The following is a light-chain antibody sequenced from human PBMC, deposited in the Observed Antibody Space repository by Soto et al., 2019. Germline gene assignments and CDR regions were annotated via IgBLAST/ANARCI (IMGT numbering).Light chain of an antibody. Sequence: QSVLTQPASVSGSPGQSITISCTGTSSDIGGYNYASWYQQYSGKAPKLIIYEVSNRPSGVSSRFSGYKSGNTASLTISGLQAEDEAHYYCSSCRSSGTLVVFGGGTKVTVL. J-gene: IGLJ2*01. CDR2: EVS. CDR1: SSDIGGYNY. CDR3: SSCRSSGTLVV. V-gene: IGLV2-14*01.